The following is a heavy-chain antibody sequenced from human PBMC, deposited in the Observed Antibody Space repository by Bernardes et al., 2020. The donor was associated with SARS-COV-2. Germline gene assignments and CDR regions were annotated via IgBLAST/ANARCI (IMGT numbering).Heavy chain of an antibody. D-gene: IGHD3-3*01. V-gene: IGHV4-59*01. J-gene: IGHJ3*02. CDR2: IYYSGST. CDR3: ARAIVYFGVVRYGVDAFDI. Sequence: SETLSLTCTVSGGSISSYYWSWIRQPPGKGLEWIGYIYYSGSTNYNPSLKSRVTISVDTSKNQFSLKLSSVTAADTAVYYCARAIVYFGVVRYGVDAFDIWGQGTMVTVSS. CDR1: GGSISSYY.